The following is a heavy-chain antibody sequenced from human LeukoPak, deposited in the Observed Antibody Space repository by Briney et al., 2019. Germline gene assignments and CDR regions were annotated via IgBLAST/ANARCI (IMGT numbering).Heavy chain of an antibody. Sequence: PSETLSLTCTVSGGSISSYYWSWIRQPPGKGLEWIGDIYYSGSTNYNPSLKSRVTISVDTSKSPFSLKLSSVTAADTAVYYCAGVVVAAYHREYYFDYWGQGTLVTVSS. V-gene: IGHV4-59*01. D-gene: IGHD2-15*01. J-gene: IGHJ4*02. CDR1: GGSISSYY. CDR3: AGVVVAAYHREYYFDY. CDR2: IYYSGST.